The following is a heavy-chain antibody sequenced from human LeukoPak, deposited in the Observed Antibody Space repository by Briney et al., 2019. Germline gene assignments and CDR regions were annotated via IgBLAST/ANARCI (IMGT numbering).Heavy chain of an antibody. Sequence: ASVKVTCKASGYTFTNYYMHWVRQAPGQGLEWMGIINPSGGAPNYAQKFQGRVTMTRDTSTSTVYMQLSSLRSEDTAIYYCARAYDSSGYYAMTYWGQGTLVTVSS. CDR1: GYTFTNYY. V-gene: IGHV1-46*01. J-gene: IGHJ4*02. CDR2: INPSGGAP. CDR3: ARAYDSSGYYAMTY. D-gene: IGHD3-22*01.